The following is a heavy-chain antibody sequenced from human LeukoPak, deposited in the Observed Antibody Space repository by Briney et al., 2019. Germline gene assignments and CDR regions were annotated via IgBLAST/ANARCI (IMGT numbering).Heavy chain of an antibody. CDR2: IKQDGSQD. Sequence: WGSLRLSYEASGFYFSAYLMSWVRQAPGKGLEWVANIKQDGSQDFYLDSVKGRFTISRDNGNNSLYLHMTRLRVEDTAVYYCARDLKGFNLWGQGALVTVSS. CDR1: GFYFSAYL. CDR3: ARDLKGFNL. J-gene: IGHJ5*02. V-gene: IGHV3-7*04.